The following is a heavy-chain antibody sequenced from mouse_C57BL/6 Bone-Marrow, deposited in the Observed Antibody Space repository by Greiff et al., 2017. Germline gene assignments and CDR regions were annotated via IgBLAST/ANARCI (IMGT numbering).Heavy chain of an antibody. Sequence: DVQLVESGGGLVKPGGSLKLSCAASGFTFSSYAMSWVRQTPEKRLEWVATISDGGSYTYYPDNVKGRFTISRDNAKNNLYLQMSHLTSEDTAMYYCARDYYGSTYWYFDVWGTGTTVTVSS. CDR3: ARDYYGSTYWYFDV. CDR2: ISDGGSYT. D-gene: IGHD1-1*01. CDR1: GFTFSSYA. J-gene: IGHJ1*03. V-gene: IGHV5-4*01.